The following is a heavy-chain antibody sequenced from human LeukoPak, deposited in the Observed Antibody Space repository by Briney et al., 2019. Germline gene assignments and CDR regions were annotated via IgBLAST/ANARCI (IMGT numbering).Heavy chain of an antibody. CDR2: ITGDGGST. D-gene: IGHD2-2*01. V-gene: IGHV3-43*02. CDR3: AKEGWGCSSTSCYDPNWYFDL. CDR1: GVTFDDYA. Sequence: GGSLRLSCAASGVTFDDYAMHWVRQAPGKGLEWVSLITGDGGSTYYAGSVKGRFTISRDNSENSLYLQMNSLRTEDTALYYCAKEGWGCSSTSCYDPNWYFDLWGRGTLVTVSS. J-gene: IGHJ2*01.